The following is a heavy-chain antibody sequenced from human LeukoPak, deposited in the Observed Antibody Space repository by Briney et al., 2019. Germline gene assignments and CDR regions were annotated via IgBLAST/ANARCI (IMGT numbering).Heavy chain of an antibody. Sequence: GGSLRLSCAASGFTFSSYDMHWVRQATGKGLEWVSAIGTAGDTYYPGSVKGRFTISRENAKHSLYLQMNSLRAGDPAVYYCARDKGDAFDIWGQGTMVTVSS. V-gene: IGHV3-13*01. CDR1: GFTFSSYD. J-gene: IGHJ3*02. CDR2: IGTAGDT. CDR3: ARDKGDAFDI.